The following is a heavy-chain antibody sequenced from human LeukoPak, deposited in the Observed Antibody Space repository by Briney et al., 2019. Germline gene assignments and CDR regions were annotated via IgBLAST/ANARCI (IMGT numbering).Heavy chain of an antibody. CDR3: ARDLGLPTSYYDFWSGYYTISSGLDP. CDR1: GFTFSSYW. J-gene: IGHJ5*02. D-gene: IGHD3-3*01. Sequence: GGSLRLSCAASGFTFSSYWMSWVRQAPGKGLEWVANIKQDGSEKNYVDSVKGRFTISRDNAKNSLYLQMNSLRAEDTAVYYCARDLGLPTSYYDFWSGYYTISSGLDPWGQGTLVTVSS. V-gene: IGHV3-7*01. CDR2: IKQDGSEK.